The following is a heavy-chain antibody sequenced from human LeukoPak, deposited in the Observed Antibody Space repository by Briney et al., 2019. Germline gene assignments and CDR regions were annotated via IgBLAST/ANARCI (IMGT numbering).Heavy chain of an antibody. CDR1: GFTFTSFA. V-gene: IGHV3-23*01. J-gene: IGHJ6*02. D-gene: IGHD4-11*01. Sequence: GGSLRLSCAASGFTFTSFAMSWVRQAPGKGLEWVSGISGTGYSTYYTDSMKGRFTVSRDNSKNTLYLQMNSLRAEDTAVYYCAKLWSDFSISSYYYGLDVWGLGTTVTVSS. CDR3: AKLWSDFSISSYYYGLDV. CDR2: ISGTGYST.